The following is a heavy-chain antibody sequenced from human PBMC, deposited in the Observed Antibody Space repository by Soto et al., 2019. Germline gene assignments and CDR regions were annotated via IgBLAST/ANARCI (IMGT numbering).Heavy chain of an antibody. CDR1: GYSFTSYW. J-gene: IGHJ4*02. CDR2: IDPSDSYT. CDR3: ARRYGYSYGKAPSLYKNYFDY. Sequence: LGESVKISCKGSGYSFTSYWVSWVRQMPGKGLEWMGRIDPSDSYTNYSPSFQGHVTISADKSISTAYLQWSSLKASDTAMYYCARRYGYSYGKAPSLYKNYFDYWGQGTLVT. V-gene: IGHV5-10-1*01. D-gene: IGHD5-18*01.